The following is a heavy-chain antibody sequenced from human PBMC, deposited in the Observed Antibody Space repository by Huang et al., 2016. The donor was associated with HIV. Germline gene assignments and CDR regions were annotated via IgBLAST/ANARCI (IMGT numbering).Heavy chain of an antibody. V-gene: IGHV3-48*04. J-gene: IGHJ4*02. CDR3: ARESCSGGTCYLFDF. CDR2: ISSSSNSK. CDR1: GFTFGDFN. Sequence: EVQLVESGGGLVQPGTSLSLSCAASGFTFGDFNMNWVRQAPGEGLECISYISSSSNSKRYADAGKGRFTISRDNARNSLYLQLKSLRVEDTAVYYCARESCSGGTCYLFDFWGQGVLVTVSS. D-gene: IGHD2-15*01.